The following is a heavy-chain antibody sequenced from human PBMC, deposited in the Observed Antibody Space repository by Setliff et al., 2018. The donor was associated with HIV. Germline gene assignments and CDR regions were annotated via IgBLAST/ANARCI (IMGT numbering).Heavy chain of an antibody. D-gene: IGHD2-2*01. CDR2: IYHNGFA. Sequence: PSETLSLTCTVSGDSITGRWLSWIRQPPGKGLEWTGNIYHNGFANYNPSLKSRLTISVDTSKNQVSLTLSSVTPGDTAVYYCARHICGTTACYAVDVWGPGTMVTVSS. J-gene: IGHJ3*01. CDR1: GDSITGRW. V-gene: IGHV4-59*11. CDR3: ARHICGTTACYAVDV.